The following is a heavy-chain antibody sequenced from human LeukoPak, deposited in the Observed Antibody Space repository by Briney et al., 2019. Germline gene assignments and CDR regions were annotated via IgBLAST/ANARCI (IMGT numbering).Heavy chain of an antibody. CDR1: GFTFSSYG. V-gene: IGHV3-33*01. J-gene: IGHJ4*02. CDR3: ARAGEVAGYFDY. Sequence: GGSLRLSCAASGFTFSSYGMHWVRQAPGKGLEWVAVIWYDGSNKYYADSVKGRFTISRDNSKYTLYLQMNSLRAEDTAVYYCARAGEVAGYFDYWGQGTLVIVSS. D-gene: IGHD6-19*01. CDR2: IWYDGSNK.